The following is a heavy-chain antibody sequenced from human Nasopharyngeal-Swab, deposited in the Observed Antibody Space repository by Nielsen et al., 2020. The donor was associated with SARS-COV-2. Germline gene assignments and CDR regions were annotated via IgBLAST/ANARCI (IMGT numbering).Heavy chain of an antibody. CDR1: GGSISSGGYY. Sequence: SETLSLTCTVSGGSISSGGYYWCWIRQHPGKGLEWIGYIYYSGSTYYNPSLKSRVTISEDTSKNQFSLKLSSVTAADTAVYYCARDLRSSSWDAFSLWGQGTMVTVSS. J-gene: IGHJ3*01. V-gene: IGHV4-31*03. CDR2: IYYSGST. D-gene: IGHD6-13*01. CDR3: ARDLRSSSWDAFSL.